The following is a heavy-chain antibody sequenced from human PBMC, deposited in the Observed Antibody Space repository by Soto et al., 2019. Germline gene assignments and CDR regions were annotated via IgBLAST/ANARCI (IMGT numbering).Heavy chain of an antibody. J-gene: IGHJ6*03. CDR3: ARLRTAARPARPLNYYYYMDV. V-gene: IGHV4-39*01. Sequence: PSETLSLTCIVSNGSISSRSSYWGWIRQTPGKGLEWIGSNYYIGNTYYNPSLKSPVTISIDTSKNQFSLKMNSVTAADTAVYYCARLRTAARPARPLNYYYYMDVWGKGTTVTVSS. CDR1: NGSISSRSSY. CDR2: NYYIGNT. D-gene: IGHD6-6*01.